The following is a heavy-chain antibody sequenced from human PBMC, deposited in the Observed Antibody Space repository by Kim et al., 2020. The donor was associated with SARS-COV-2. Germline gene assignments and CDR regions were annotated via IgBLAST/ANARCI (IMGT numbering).Heavy chain of an antibody. CDR3: AKVFYYDSSGCYYGSDYFDY. Sequence: VTISRDNSKNTVYLQMNSLRAEDTAVYYCAKVFYYDSSGCYYGSDYFDYWGQGTLVTVSS. J-gene: IGHJ4*02. D-gene: IGHD3-22*01. V-gene: IGHV3-23*01.